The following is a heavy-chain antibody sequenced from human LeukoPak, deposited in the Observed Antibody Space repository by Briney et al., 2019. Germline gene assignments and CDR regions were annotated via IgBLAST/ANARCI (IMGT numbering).Heavy chain of an antibody. V-gene: IGHV1-2*02. CDR2: INPSSGGT. CDR1: GYTFTGYY. D-gene: IGHD2-21*02. Sequence: ASVKVSRKASGYTFTGYYMHWVRQAPAQGLEWMGWINPSSGGTNYVQKFQGRVTMNRDTYISKDCMYLSMLRSDDTAVYYCARASTYCGGDCYSGVDYWGQGTLVTVSS. CDR3: ARASTYCGGDCYSGVDY. J-gene: IGHJ4*02.